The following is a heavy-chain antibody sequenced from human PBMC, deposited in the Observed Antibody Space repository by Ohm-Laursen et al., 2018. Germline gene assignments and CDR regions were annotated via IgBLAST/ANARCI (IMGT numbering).Heavy chain of an antibody. D-gene: IGHD2-15*01. CDR1: GFTFSTCA. V-gene: IGHV3-23*01. CDR2: ISGSGSRT. J-gene: IGHJ3*02. Sequence: SLRLSCSASGFTFSTCAMNWVRQAPGKGLEWVSGISGSGSRTYYADSVKGRFTISRDNSKNTVHLQMNSLRAEDTAVYYCAKVYYCSGGSCYSWELTNGFDIWGQGTMVTVSS. CDR3: AKVYYCSGGSCYSWELTNGFDI.